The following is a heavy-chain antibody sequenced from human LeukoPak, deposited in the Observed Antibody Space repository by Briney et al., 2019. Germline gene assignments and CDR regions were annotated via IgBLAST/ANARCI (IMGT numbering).Heavy chain of an antibody. D-gene: IGHD3-22*01. V-gene: IGHV3-48*01. CDR3: AREWFYFDY. Sequence: PGGSLRLSCAASGFTFSSYSMNWVRQAPGKGLEWVSYIRGSSSTIYYADSVKGRFTVSRDNAKNSLYLQMKSLRAEDTAVYYCAREWFYFDYWGQGSLVTVSP. CDR1: GFTFSSYS. J-gene: IGHJ4*02. CDR2: IRGSSSTI.